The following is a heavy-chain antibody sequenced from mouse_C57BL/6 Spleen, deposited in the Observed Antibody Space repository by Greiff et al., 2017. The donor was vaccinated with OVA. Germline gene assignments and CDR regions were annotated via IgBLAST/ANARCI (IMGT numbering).Heavy chain of an antibody. V-gene: IGHV1-78*01. CDR1: GYTFTDHT. Sequence: VHLVESDAELVKPGASVKISCKVSGYTFTDHTIHWMKQRPEQGLEWIGYIYPRDGSTKYNEKFKGKATLTADKSSSTAYMQLNSLTSEDSAVYFCARYDYDDGWYFDVWGTGTTVTVSS. CDR2: IYPRDGST. CDR3: ARYDYDDGWYFDV. D-gene: IGHD2-4*01. J-gene: IGHJ1*03.